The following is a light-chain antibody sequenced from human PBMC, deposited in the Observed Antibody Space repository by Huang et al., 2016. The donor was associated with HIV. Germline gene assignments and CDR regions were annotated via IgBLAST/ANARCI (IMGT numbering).Light chain of an antibody. CDR2: GAS. CDR1: QSLGSN. Sequence: EIVMTQSPATLSVSPGERATLSCRASQSLGSNLVWYQQKPGQPPRLLIYGASTRATGVPARCSGSGSGTEFTLTISSLQSEDFAVYYCQQYDDWWTFGQGTKVEIK. V-gene: IGKV3-15*01. J-gene: IGKJ1*01. CDR3: QQYDDWWT.